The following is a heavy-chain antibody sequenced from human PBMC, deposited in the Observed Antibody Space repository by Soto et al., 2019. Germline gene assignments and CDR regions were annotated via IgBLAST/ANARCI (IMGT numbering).Heavy chain of an antibody. J-gene: IGHJ4*02. CDR3: ARVAGHGTNPSYYFDY. CDR2: ISYDGSNK. D-gene: IGHD2-2*01. CDR1: GFTFSSYG. V-gene: IGHV3-30-3*01. Sequence: QPWRWLGLGCVASGFTFSSYGMPQARQAPGKALEWVAVISYDGSNKYYADCVKARFTISRNDSKNTVYLQMNSLRAENTAVYYCARVAGHGTNPSYYFDYWGQGTMVTVCS.